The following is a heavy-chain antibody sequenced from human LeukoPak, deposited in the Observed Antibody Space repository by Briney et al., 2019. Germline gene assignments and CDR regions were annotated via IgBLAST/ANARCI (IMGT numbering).Heavy chain of an antibody. CDR2: IYYSGIT. V-gene: IGHV4-59*12. CDR1: GGSISSYY. CDR3: ARESYSSSYLFDF. Sequence: PSETLSLTCTVSGGSISSYYWSWIRQPPGNGLEWIGYIYYSGITNYNPSLKSRVTMSVDTSKNQISLKVNSVTAADTAVYYCARESYSSSYLFDFWGQGTLVTVSS. D-gene: IGHD6-6*01. J-gene: IGHJ4*02.